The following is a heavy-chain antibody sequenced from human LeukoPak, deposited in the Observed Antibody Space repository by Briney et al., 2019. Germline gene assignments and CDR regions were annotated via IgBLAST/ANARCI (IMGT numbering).Heavy chain of an antibody. V-gene: IGHV1-2*02. D-gene: IGHD1-14*01. Sequence: ASVKVSCKASGYTFTGYYMHWVRQAPGQGLEWMGWINPNSGGTNYAQKFQGRVTMTRDTSISTAYMELSRLRSDDTAVYYCARTEGPTDAFDIWGPGTMVTVSS. CDR1: GYTFTGYY. CDR2: INPNSGGT. CDR3: ARTEGPTDAFDI. J-gene: IGHJ3*02.